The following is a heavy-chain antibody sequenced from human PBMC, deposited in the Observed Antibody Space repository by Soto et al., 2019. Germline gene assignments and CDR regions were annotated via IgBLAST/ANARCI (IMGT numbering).Heavy chain of an antibody. Sequence: EMKLVESGGGLVQPGRSLRLSCAASGFTFEDYAVHWVRQAPGKGLEWVSGISWNSDIIDYADSVKGRFTISRDNAKNSLYWQMDSLRPEDTALYYCTKDVEWGVSHLNHAFDAWGQGTMVSVSA. CDR1: GFTFEDYA. J-gene: IGHJ3*01. CDR3: TKDVEWGVSHLNHAFDA. V-gene: IGHV3-9*01. D-gene: IGHD1-26*01. CDR2: ISWNSDII.